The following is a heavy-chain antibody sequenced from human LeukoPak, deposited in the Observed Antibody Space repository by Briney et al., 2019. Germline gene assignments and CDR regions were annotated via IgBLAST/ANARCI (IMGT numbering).Heavy chain of an antibody. CDR2: ISSSGNII. CDR1: GFTFSDYY. V-gene: IGHV3-11*04. CDR3: ARCGRITILGVAGRTGFDP. Sequence: PGVSLRLSCAASGFTFSDYYMSWIRQAPGKGLEWVSYISSSGNIIYYADSVKGRFTISRDNAKNSLYLQMNSLRAEDTAVYYCARCGRITILGVAGRTGFDPWGQGTLVTVSS. J-gene: IGHJ5*02. D-gene: IGHD3-3*01.